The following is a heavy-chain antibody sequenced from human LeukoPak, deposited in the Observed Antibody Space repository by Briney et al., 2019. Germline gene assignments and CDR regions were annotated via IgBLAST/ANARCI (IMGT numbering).Heavy chain of an antibody. Sequence: PSETLSLTCTVSVGSISTTSYYWGWIRQPPGKGLEWIGSIYYGGSTYYSPSLKSRVTISLDTSKHQFSLKLSSVTAADTAVYYCAREHGYGSSLDIWGQGTMVTVSS. J-gene: IGHJ3*02. CDR2: IYYGGST. CDR3: AREHGYGSSLDI. D-gene: IGHD6-13*01. V-gene: IGHV4-39*07. CDR1: VGSISTTSYY.